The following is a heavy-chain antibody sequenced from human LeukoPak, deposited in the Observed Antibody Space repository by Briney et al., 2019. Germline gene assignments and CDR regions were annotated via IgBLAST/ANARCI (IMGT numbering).Heavy chain of an antibody. CDR3: AKVLSLRHFDWVLYIDH. J-gene: IGHJ4*02. V-gene: IGHV3-30*02. Sequence: GGSLRLSCAASGFTFSSYGMHWVRQAPGKGLEWMAFIRYDGSNKYYADSVKGRFTISRDNSKNTLYLQMNSLRAEDTAVYYCAKVLSLRHFDWVLYIDHWGQGTLVTVSS. CDR1: GFTFSSYG. D-gene: IGHD3-9*01. CDR2: IRYDGSNK.